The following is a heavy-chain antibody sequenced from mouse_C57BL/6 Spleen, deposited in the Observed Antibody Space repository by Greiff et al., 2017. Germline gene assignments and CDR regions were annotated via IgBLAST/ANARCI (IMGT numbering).Heavy chain of an antibody. CDR2: INYDGSST. CDR1: GFTFSDYY. D-gene: IGHD2-4*01. V-gene: IGHV5-16*01. J-gene: IGHJ1*03. CDR3: ARDRRYDYDGYFDV. Sequence: EVQRVESEGGLVQPGSSMKLSCTASGFTFSDYYMAWVRQVPEKGLEWVANINYDGSSTYYLDSLKSRFIISRDNAKNILYLQMSSLKSEDTATYYCARDRRYDYDGYFDVWGTGTTVTVSS.